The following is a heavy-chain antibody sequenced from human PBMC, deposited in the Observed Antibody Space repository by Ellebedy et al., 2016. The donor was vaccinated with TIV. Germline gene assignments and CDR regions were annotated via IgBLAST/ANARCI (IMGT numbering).Heavy chain of an antibody. J-gene: IGHJ5*02. CDR3: ARTLLGPYLPNWFHP. D-gene: IGHD2/OR15-2a*01. V-gene: IGHV4-38-2*02. CDR2: MYHSGGT. CDR1: GYSISGVYY. Sequence: MPSETLSLTCSVSGYSISGVYYWGWLRQPPGKGLEWIGTMYHSGGTYYNPSLKSRVTISADTSKNQFSLNLYSVTAADTAVYYCARTLLGPYLPNWFHPWGQGTLVTVSS.